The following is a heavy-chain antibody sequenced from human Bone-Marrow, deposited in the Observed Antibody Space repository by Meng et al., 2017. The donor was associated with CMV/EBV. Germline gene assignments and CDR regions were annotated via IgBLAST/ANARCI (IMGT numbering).Heavy chain of an antibody. Sequence: SETLSLTCAVSGGSISSSNWWSWVRQPPGKGLEWIGEIYHSGSTNYNPSLKSRVTISVDKSKNQFSLKLSSVTAADTAVYYCAKYCSSTSCQGSGMDVWGQGTTVTFSS. CDR1: GGSISSSNW. V-gene: IGHV4-4*02. CDR3: AKYCSSTSCQGSGMDV. J-gene: IGHJ6*02. D-gene: IGHD2-2*01. CDR2: IYHSGST.